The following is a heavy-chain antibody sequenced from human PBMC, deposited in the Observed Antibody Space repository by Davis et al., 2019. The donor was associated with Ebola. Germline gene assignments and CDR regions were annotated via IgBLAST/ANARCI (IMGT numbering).Heavy chain of an antibody. Sequence: GGSLRLSCAASGFTFSSYAMHWVRQAPGKGLEWVALISYDGSNKYYADSVKGRFTISRDNSKNTLYLQMNSLRAEDTAVYYCASPPAAMTIYYFDYWGQGTLVTVSS. CDR2: ISYDGSNK. CDR1: GFTFSSYA. J-gene: IGHJ4*02. CDR3: ASPPAAMTIYYFDY. V-gene: IGHV3-30-3*01. D-gene: IGHD2-2*01.